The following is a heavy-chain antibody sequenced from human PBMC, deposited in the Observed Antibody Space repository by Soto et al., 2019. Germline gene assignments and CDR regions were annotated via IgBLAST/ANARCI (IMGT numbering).Heavy chain of an antibody. CDR3: ARGTAYGGYLSYYYYYGMDV. V-gene: IGHV4-59*01. J-gene: IGHJ6*02. CDR2: IYYSGST. Sequence: SETLSLTCTVSGGSISSYYWSWIRQPPGKGLEWIGCIYYSGSTNYNPSLKSRVTISVDTSKNQFSLKLSSVTAADTAVYYCARGTAYGGYLSYYYYYGMDVWGQGTTVNVSS. D-gene: IGHD4-17*01. CDR1: GGSISSYY.